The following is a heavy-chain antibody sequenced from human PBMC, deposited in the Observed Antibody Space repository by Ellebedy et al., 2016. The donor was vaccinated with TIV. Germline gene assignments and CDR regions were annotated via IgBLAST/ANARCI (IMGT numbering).Heavy chain of an antibody. V-gene: IGHV3-9*01. J-gene: IGHJ6*02. CDR2: ISWNSGSI. CDR1: GFTFSSYA. CDR3: AKGSSSGYYYYYYGMDV. Sequence: GGSLRLSXAASGFTFSSYAMHWVRQAPGKGLEWVSGISWNSGSIGYADSVKGRFTISRDNSKNTLYLQMNSLRAEDTAVYYCAKGSSSGYYYYYYGMDVWGQGTTVTVSS. D-gene: IGHD3-22*01.